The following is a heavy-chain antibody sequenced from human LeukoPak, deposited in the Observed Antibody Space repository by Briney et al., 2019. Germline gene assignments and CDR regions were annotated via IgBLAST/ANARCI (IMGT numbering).Heavy chain of an antibody. Sequence: SSETLSLTCTVSGGSISSSSYYWGWIRQPPGKGLEWIGSIYYSGSTYYNPSLKSRVTISVDTSKNQFSLKLSSVTAADTAVYYCGYYDSSGLYYYYGMDVWGQGTTVTVSS. CDR3: GYYDSSGLYYYYGMDV. V-gene: IGHV4-39*01. D-gene: IGHD3-22*01. J-gene: IGHJ6*02. CDR2: IYYSGST. CDR1: GGSISSSSYY.